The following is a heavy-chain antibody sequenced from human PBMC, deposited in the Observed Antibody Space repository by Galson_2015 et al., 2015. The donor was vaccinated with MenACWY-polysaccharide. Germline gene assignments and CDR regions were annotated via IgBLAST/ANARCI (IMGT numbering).Heavy chain of an antibody. V-gene: IGHV2-70*04. CDR2: IDWNDGK. CDR3: TRTAAAGQGYFDY. J-gene: IGHJ4*03. Sequence: PALVKPTQTLTLPCTFSGFSLSTPGMRVSRIRQPPGKALEWLARIDWNDGKFYSTSLKTRLTISKDTSKNQVVLTMSNMDPVDTATYYCTRTAAAGQGYFDYWGQGTQVTVSS. CDR1: GFSLSTPGMR. D-gene: IGHD6-13*01.